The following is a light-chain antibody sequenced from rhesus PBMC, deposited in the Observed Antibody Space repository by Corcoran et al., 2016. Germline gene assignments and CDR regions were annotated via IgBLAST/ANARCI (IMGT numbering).Light chain of an antibody. CDR1: QGISSY. CDR2: YGD. V-gene: IGKV1-32*01. CDR3: QQYNSLPLT. J-gene: IGKJ4*01. Sequence: DIQMTQSPSSLSASVGDRVTISCRASQGISSYLNWYQQKPGKAPKVLISYGDRLKRGVPSRFSGSGSGTEFTLTISSLKPEDFATYYCQQYNSLPLTFGGGTKVELK.